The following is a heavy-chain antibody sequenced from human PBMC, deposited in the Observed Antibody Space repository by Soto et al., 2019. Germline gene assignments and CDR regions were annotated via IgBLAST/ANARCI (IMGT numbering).Heavy chain of an antibody. D-gene: IGHD3-16*01. J-gene: IGHJ4*02. V-gene: IGHV3-30-3*01. CDR3: ARSPSRRYYDNIDY. Sequence: QVQLVESGGGVVQPGRSLRLSCAASGFTFSSYAMHWVRQAPGKGLEWVAVMSFDGSNEYSADSVKGRFTISRDNSKDKLYLQMNSLRAEDTAIYYCARSPSRRYYDNIDYWGQGTLVTVSS. CDR1: GFTFSSYA. CDR2: MSFDGSNE.